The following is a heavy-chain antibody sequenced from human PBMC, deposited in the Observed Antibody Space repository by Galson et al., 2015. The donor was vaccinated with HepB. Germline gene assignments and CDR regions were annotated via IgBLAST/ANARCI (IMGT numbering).Heavy chain of an antibody. CDR2: IKQDGSEK. D-gene: IGHD4-17*01. V-gene: IGHV3-7*01. J-gene: IGHJ4*02. CDR1: GFTFSSYW. Sequence: SLRLSCAASGFTFSSYWMSWVRQAPGKGLEWVANIKQDGSEKNYVDSVKGRFTISRDNAKNSLFLQMNSLRAEDTAVYYCARHDYGDYIDSVKYWGQGTLVTVSS. CDR3: ARHDYGDYIDSVKY.